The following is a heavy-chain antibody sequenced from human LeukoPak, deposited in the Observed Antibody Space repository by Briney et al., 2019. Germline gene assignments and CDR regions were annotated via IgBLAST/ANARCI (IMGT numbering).Heavy chain of an antibody. Sequence: SETLSLTCTVSGGSISSYYWSWIRQPAGKGLEWIGRIYTSGSTNYNPSLKSRVTMSVDTSKSQFSLKLSSVTAADTAVYYCARDAIGYSYGHFDYWGQGTLVTVSS. CDR1: GGSISSYY. CDR2: IYTSGST. D-gene: IGHD5-18*01. CDR3: ARDAIGYSYGHFDY. J-gene: IGHJ4*02. V-gene: IGHV4-4*07.